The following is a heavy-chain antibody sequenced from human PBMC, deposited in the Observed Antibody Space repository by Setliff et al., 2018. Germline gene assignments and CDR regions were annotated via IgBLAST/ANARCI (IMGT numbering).Heavy chain of an antibody. CDR1: GDTFSTYA. V-gene: IGHV1-69*13. J-gene: IGHJ4*02. D-gene: IGHD3-22*01. CDR3: ARDTRDKYDTSGYYLSLDS. Sequence: SVKVSCKASGDTFSTYALSWVRQAPGQGLEWMGRIIPVFGTAKYSQEFQGRVTISADESTRTAYLDLRSLRFEDTAVYYRARDTRDKYDTSGYYLSLDSWGQGTLVTVSS. CDR2: IIPVFGTA.